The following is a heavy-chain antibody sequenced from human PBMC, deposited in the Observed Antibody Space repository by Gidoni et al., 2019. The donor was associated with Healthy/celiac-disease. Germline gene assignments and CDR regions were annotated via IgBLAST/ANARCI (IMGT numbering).Heavy chain of an antibody. D-gene: IGHD3-10*01. J-gene: IGHJ2*01. V-gene: IGHV4-39*01. CDR3: ARRAYYYGSGNWYFDL. Sequence: QLQLQESGPGLVKPSETLSLTCTVSGGPISSSSYYWGWIRQPPGKGLEWIGSIYYSGSTYYSPSLTSRVTISVDTSKNQFSLKLSSVTAADTAVYYCARRAYYYGSGNWYFDLWGRGTLVTVSS. CDR2: IYYSGST. CDR1: GGPISSSSYY.